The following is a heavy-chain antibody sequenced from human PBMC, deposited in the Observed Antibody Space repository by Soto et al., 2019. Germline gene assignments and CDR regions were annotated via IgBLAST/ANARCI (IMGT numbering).Heavy chain of an antibody. D-gene: IGHD5-12*01. V-gene: IGHV3-23*01. CDR3: SKRRHGYNSDYYDMDV. CDR2: ISGSGGGT. CDR1: GFTFSSYA. J-gene: IGHJ6*02. Sequence: PGGSLRLSCAASGFTFSSYAMNWVRQAPGKGLEWVSAISGSGGGTYYADSVKGRFTISRDNTKNTLYLQMNSLRAEDTAAYYCSKRRHGYNSDYYDMDVWGQGTTVTVSS.